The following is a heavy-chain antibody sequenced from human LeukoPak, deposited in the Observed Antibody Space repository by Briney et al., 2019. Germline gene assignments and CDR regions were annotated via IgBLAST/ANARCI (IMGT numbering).Heavy chain of an antibody. CDR1: GFTFSSYS. J-gene: IGHJ5*02. CDR3: AREGIVVVPAAMGPWFDP. Sequence: KPGGSLRISCAASGFTFSSYSMNWVRQAPGKGLEWVSSISSSSSYIYYADSVKGRFTISRDNAKNSLYLQMNSLRAEDTAVYYCAREGIVVVPAAMGPWFDPWGQGTLVTVSS. CDR2: ISSSSSYI. V-gene: IGHV3-21*01. D-gene: IGHD2-2*01.